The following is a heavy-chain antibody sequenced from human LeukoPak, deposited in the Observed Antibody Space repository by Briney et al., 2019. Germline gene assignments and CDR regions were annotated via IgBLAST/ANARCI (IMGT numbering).Heavy chain of an antibody. CDR2: IYKSGRM. CDR1: GASIKSGSYY. CDR3: ARGSGWYPH. V-gene: IGHV4-39*07. Sequence: PSETLSLTCTVSGASIKSGSYYCAWLRQAPGKGLEWIGSIYKSGRMYTNPSLKSRVVVSLDTSGNQFSLSLTSVTAADTAVYYCARGSGWYPHWGQGTLVTVSS. J-gene: IGHJ1*01. D-gene: IGHD6-19*01.